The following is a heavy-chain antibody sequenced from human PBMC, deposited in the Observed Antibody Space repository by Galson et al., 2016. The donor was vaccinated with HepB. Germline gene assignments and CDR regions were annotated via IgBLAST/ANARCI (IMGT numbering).Heavy chain of an antibody. CDR3: ARRSSDAFDI. CDR1: GYSFTSYW. J-gene: IGHJ3*02. Sequence: QSGAEVKKPGESLKISCEGSGYSFTSYWFGWVRQMPGKGLEWMGTIYPGDSDTRYSPSSQGQVTISADKSISAAYLQWNSLKASDTAIYYCARRSSDAFDIWGQGTMVTVSS. V-gene: IGHV5-51*01. D-gene: IGHD3-10*01. CDR2: IYPGDSDT.